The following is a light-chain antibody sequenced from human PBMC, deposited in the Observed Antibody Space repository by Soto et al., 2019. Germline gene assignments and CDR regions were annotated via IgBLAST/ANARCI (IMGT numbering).Light chain of an antibody. CDR1: QSISSY. CDR3: QLSYSTPWT. Sequence: DIQMTQSPSSLSASVGDRVTITCRASQSISSYLNWYQQKPGKAPKLLIYAASSLQSGVPSRFSGSGSGTDFTLSISSLHPESFATYYCQLSYSTPWTFGQGTKVEIK. V-gene: IGKV1-39*01. CDR2: AAS. J-gene: IGKJ1*01.